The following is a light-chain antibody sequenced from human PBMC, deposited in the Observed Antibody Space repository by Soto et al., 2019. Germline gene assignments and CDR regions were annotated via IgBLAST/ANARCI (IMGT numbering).Light chain of an antibody. CDR2: NAS. J-gene: IGKJ1*01. CDR1: QTISGW. Sequence: DIQMTQSPSTLSASVGDRVTITCRASQTISGWLAWYQQKPGKAPKLLIYNASTLKSGVPSRLSGSGFGTEFTLTISSLQPDDSATYYCQNYNEYSRTFGQGTKVDIK. V-gene: IGKV1-5*01. CDR3: QNYNEYSRT.